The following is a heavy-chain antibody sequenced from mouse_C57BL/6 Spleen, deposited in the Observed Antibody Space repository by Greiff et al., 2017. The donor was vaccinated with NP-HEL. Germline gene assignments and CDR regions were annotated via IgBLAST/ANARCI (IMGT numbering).Heavy chain of an antibody. V-gene: IGHV1-15*01. D-gene: IGHD3-2*02. CDR1: GYTFTDYE. J-gene: IGHJ3*01. CDR2: IDPETGGT. Sequence: QVQLQQPGAELVRPGASVTLSCKASGYTFTDYEMHWVKQTPVHGLEWIGAIDPETGGTAYNQKFKGKAILTADKSSSTAYMELRSLTSEDSAVYYCTRLDSSGYPWFAYWGQGTLVTVSA. CDR3: TRLDSSGYPWFAY.